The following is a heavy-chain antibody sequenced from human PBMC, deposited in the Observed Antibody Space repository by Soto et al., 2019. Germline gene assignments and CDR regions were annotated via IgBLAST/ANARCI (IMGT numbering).Heavy chain of an antibody. Sequence: EVQLVESGGGLVQPGGSLSLSCAASGFTVSSHYMTWVRQAPGKGLEWVSVIYIVGTTYYAESVKGRFSITRDISKNTVHLQMTNLSPEDPAVYYCVRGVNSWPILGWGQGTLVTVSS. V-gene: IGHV3-66*01. CDR3: VRGVNSWPILG. CDR2: IYIVGTT. CDR1: GFTVSSHY. D-gene: IGHD3-16*01. J-gene: IGHJ4*02.